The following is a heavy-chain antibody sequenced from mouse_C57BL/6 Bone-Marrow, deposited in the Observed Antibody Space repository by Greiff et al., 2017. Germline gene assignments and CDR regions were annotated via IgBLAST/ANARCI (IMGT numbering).Heavy chain of an antibody. V-gene: IGHV1-66*01. CDR2: IYPGSGNT. CDR3: ARLYYYAMDY. CDR1: GYSFTSYY. J-gene: IGHJ4*01. Sequence: VKLVESGPELVKPGASVKISCKASGYSFTSYYIHWVKQRPGQGLEWIGWIYPGSGNTKYNEKFKGKATLTADTSSSTAYMQLSSLTSEDSAVYYCARLYYYAMDYWGQGTSVTVSS.